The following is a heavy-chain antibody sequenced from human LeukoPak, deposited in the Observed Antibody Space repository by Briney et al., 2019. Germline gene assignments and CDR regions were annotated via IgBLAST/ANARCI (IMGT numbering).Heavy chain of an antibody. J-gene: IGHJ4*02. D-gene: IGHD6-19*01. CDR1: GFTFDDYA. CDR3: AKDGRAVAVNYFDY. V-gene: IGHV3-9*01. CDR2: ISWNSGSI. Sequence: PGRSLRLSCASSGFTFDDYAMHWVRQAPGKGLGWVSGISWNSGSIGYADSVKGRFTISRDNAKNSLYLQMNSLRAEDTALYYCAKDGRAVAVNYFDYWGQGTLVTVSS.